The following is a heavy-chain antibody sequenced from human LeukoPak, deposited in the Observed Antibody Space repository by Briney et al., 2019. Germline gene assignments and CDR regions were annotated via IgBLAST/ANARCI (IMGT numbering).Heavy chain of an antibody. CDR2: ISSNGGST. CDR3: VKDSSGPFSNFDY. V-gene: IGHV3-64D*06. J-gene: IGHJ4*02. CDR1: GFTFSSYA. D-gene: IGHD6-19*01. Sequence: GGSLRLSCSASGFTFSSYAMHWVRQAPGKGLECVSAISSNGGSTYCADSVKGRFTISRDNSKNTLYLQMSSLRAEDTAVYYCVKDSSGPFSNFDYWGQGTLVTVS.